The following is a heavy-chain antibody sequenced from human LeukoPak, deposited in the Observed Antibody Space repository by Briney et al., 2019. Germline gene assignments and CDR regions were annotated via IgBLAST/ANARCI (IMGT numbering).Heavy chain of an antibody. CDR2: VHYSGST. V-gene: IGHV4-59*01. D-gene: IGHD6-13*01. CDR3: ARAPYSSSWYYFDY. Sequence: SETLSLTCTVSGGPISSYYWSWIRQPPGKGLEWIGYVHYSGSTNYNPSLKSRVTISLDTSKNQFSLKLTSVTAADTAVYYCARAPYSSSWYYFDYWAREPWSPSPQ. J-gene: IGHJ4*02. CDR1: GGPISSYY.